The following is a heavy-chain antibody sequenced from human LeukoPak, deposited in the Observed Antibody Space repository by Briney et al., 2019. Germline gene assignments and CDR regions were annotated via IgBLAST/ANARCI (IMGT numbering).Heavy chain of an antibody. CDR1: GGSISSYY. Sequence: SETLSLTCTVSGGSISSYYWSWIRQPPGKGLEWIGYIYYSGSTNYNPSLKSRVTISVDTSKNQFSLKLSSVTAADTAVYYCARVGTEGRFLEWSEFDPWGQGTLVTVSS. CDR3: ARVGTEGRFLEWSEFDP. CDR2: IYYSGST. J-gene: IGHJ5*02. D-gene: IGHD3-3*01. V-gene: IGHV4-59*01.